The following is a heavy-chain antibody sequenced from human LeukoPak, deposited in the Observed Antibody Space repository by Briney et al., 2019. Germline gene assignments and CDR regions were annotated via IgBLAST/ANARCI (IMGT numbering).Heavy chain of an antibody. J-gene: IGHJ3*02. CDR2: INSEGSST. CDR3: ARATTVVTLFDAFDI. Sequence: GGSLRLSCAASGFTFSSYWIHWVRQAPGKGLVWVSRINSEGSSTSYADSVKGRFTISRDNAKNSLYLQMNSLRAEDTAVYYCARATTVVTLFDAFDIWGQGTMVTVSS. V-gene: IGHV3-74*01. CDR1: GFTFSSYW. D-gene: IGHD4-23*01.